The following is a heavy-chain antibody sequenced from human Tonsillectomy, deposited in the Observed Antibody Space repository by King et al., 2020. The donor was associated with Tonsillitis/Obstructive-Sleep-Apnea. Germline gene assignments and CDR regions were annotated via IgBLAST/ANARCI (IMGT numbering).Heavy chain of an antibody. CDR2: ISGSGGST. D-gene: IGHD4-11*01. CDR3: SRDYSNRHCDAFDI. Sequence: VQLVESGGGLVQPGGSLRLSCAASEFTFSNHAMSWVRQAPGKGLEWVSTISGSGGSTYYAAFGKGRFTISRDNSKKTLYLQMNSLRAEDTAVYYCSRDYSNRHCDAFDIWGQGTMVTVSS. J-gene: IGHJ3*02. V-gene: IGHV3-23*04. CDR1: EFTFSNHA.